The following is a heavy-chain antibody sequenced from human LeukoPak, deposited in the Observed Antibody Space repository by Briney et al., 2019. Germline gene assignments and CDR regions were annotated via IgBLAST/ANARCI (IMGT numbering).Heavy chain of an antibody. CDR1: GFTFSSYE. D-gene: IGHD1-14*01. V-gene: IGHV3-48*03. CDR2: ISSSGSTI. Sequence: GGSLRLSSAGSGFTFSSYEMNWVRQAPGKGLEWVSYISSSGSTIYYADSVKRRFTISRDNAKNSLYLQMNSLRAEDTAVYYCAKGRYNITWGQGTLVTVSS. CDR3: AKGRYNIT. J-gene: IGHJ5*02.